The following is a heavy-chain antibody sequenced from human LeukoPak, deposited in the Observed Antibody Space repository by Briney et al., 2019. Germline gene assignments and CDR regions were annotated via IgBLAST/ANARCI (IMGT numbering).Heavy chain of an antibody. J-gene: IGHJ4*02. CDR1: GFTFSSYA. V-gene: IGHV3-23*01. D-gene: IGHD1-26*01. CDR2: ISGSGGST. CDR3: AKVGTTSGTDEGYFDY. Sequence: GGSLRLSCAASGFTFSSYAMIWVRQAPGKGLEWVSAISGSGGSTYYADSVKGRFTISRDNSKNTLYLQMNSLRAEDTAVYYCAKVGTTSGTDEGYFDYWGQGTLVTVSS.